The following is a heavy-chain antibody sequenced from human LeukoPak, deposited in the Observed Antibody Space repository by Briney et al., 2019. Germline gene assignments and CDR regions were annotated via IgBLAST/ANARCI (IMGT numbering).Heavy chain of an antibody. Sequence: LSLTCAVYGGSFSGYYWSWIRQPPGKGLEWVAVISYDGSNKYYADSVKGRFTISRDNSKNTLYLQMNSLRAEDTAVYYCARARRAVMYYFDYWGQGTLVTVSS. CDR3: ARARRAVMYYFDY. J-gene: IGHJ4*02. CDR1: GGSFSGYY. V-gene: IGHV3-30-3*01. D-gene: IGHD6-19*01. CDR2: ISYDGSNK.